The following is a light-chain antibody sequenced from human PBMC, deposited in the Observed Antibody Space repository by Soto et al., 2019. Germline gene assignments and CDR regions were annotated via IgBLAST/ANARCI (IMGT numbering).Light chain of an antibody. J-gene: IGLJ1*01. CDR2: EVN. CDR3: SSYAGSSNV. V-gene: IGLV2-8*01. CDR1: SSDVGGYNY. Sequence: QSALTQPPSASGSPGQSVAISCTGTSSDVGGYNYVSWYQQHPGKAPKLMIYEVNKRPSGVPDRFSGSKSGNTASLTVSGLQDEDEADYYCSSYAGSSNVFGIGTKVTVL.